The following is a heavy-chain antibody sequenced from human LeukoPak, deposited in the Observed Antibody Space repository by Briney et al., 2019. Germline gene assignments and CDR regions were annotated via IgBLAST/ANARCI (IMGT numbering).Heavy chain of an antibody. CDR2: ISSNGGST. CDR1: GFTFSSYA. D-gene: IGHD6-13*01. CDR3: AKDGGTGRIAAPGADY. V-gene: IGHV3-64*01. J-gene: IGHJ4*02. Sequence: GGSLRLSCAASGFTFSSYAMHWVRQAPGKGLEYVSAISSNGGSTYYANSVKGRFTISRDDSKNTYLQMNRLRAEDTAVYYCAKDGGTGRIAAPGADYWGQGTLVTVSS.